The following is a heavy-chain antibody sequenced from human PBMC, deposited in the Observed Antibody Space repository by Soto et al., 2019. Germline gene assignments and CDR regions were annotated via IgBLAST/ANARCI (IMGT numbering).Heavy chain of an antibody. J-gene: IGHJ4*02. Sequence: GLSLRLSCAASGFTFSSYAMSWVRQAPGKGLEWVSALSGSGISTYYADTVKGRFTISRDNSRNTLYLQMNSLRAEDTAVYYCATSYDSSGYDYWGQGTLVTVSS. CDR3: ATSYDSSGYDY. CDR2: LSGSGIST. CDR1: GFTFSSYA. D-gene: IGHD3-22*01. V-gene: IGHV3-23*01.